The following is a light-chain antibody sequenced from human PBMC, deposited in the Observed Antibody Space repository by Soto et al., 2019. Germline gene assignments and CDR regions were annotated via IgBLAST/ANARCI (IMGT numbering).Light chain of an antibody. CDR3: CSYAGSSTFYV. Sequence: QSALTQPASVSGSPGQSITISCTGTSSDVGSYNLVSWYQQHPGKAPKLMIYEVSKRPSGVSKRLSGSKSGNTASLTISGLQAEDEADYYCCSYAGSSTFYVFGTGTKVTVL. J-gene: IGLJ1*01. V-gene: IGLV2-23*02. CDR1: SSDVGSYNL. CDR2: EVS.